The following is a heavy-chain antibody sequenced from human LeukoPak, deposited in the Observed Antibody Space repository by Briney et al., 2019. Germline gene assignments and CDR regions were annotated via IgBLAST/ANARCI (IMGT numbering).Heavy chain of an antibody. CDR2: IYYSGST. D-gene: IGHD3-22*01. V-gene: IGHV4-39*02. Sequence: SETLSLTCTVSGGSISSSSYYWGWIRQPPGKGLEWIGSIYYSGSTYYNPSLKSRVTISVDTSKNQFSLKLSSVTAADTAVYHCARDSDSSGYSYDYWGQGTLVTVSS. J-gene: IGHJ4*02. CDR1: GGSISSSSYY. CDR3: ARDSDSSGYSYDY.